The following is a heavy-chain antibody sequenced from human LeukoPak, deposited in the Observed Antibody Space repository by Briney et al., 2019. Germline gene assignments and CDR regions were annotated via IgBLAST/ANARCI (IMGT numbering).Heavy chain of an antibody. CDR3: ARGGDLTRATFDY. CDR2: INHSGST. J-gene: IGHJ4*02. Sequence: SETLSLTCAVYGGSFSGYYWSWIRQPPGKGLEWIGEINHSGSTNYNPSLKSRVTISVDTSKNQSSLKLSSVTAADTAVYYCARGGDLTRATFDYWGQGTLVTVSS. CDR1: GGSFSGYY. D-gene: IGHD7-27*01. V-gene: IGHV4-34*01.